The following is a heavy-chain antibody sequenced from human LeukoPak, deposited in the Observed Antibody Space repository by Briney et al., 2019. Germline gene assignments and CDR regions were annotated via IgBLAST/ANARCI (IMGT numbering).Heavy chain of an antibody. D-gene: IGHD3-9*01. CDR1: GGSISSYY. J-gene: IGHJ3*02. Sequence: KPSETLSLSCTVSGGSISSYYWSWIRQPAGKGLEWIGRIYTSGSTNYNPSLKSRVTMSVDTPKNQCSLKLSSVTYADTAVYYCARDILAGYLAFDIWGQGTMVTVSS. CDR2: IYTSGST. V-gene: IGHV4-4*07. CDR3: ARDILAGYLAFDI.